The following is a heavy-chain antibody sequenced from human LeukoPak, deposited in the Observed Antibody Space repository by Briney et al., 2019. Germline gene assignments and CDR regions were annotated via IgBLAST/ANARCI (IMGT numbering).Heavy chain of an antibody. CDR1: GFTLRSYA. Sequence: GGSLRLSCEVSGFTLRSYAMSWVRQAPGKGLEWVSGISGSGGTTYYADSVKGRFTVSRDNSKNTLYLQMNSLRAEDTAVYYCARYSGYDYVRFDYWGQGTLVTVSS. V-gene: IGHV3-23*01. CDR2: ISGSGGTT. D-gene: IGHD5-12*01. J-gene: IGHJ4*02. CDR3: ARYSGYDYVRFDY.